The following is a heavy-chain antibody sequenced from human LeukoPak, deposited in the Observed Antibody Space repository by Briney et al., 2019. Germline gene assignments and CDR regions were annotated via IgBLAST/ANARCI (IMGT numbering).Heavy chain of an antibody. J-gene: IGHJ4*02. CDR1: GFTFSSYE. CDR3: ARDDTSAHYFDY. Sequence: GGAWRLPWGACGFTFSSYEMDGGRQAPGKGLEWVSYISSSGSTIYYADSVKGRFTISSDNAKSSLYLQMNTLRAEDTAVYYCARDDTSAHYFDYWGQGTLVTVSS. CDR2: ISSSGSTI. V-gene: IGHV3-48*03. D-gene: IGHD3-10*01.